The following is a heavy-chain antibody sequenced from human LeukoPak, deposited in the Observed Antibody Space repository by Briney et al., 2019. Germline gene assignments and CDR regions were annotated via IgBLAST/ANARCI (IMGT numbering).Heavy chain of an antibody. J-gene: IGHJ3*02. Sequence: SVKVSCKASGGTFSSYAISWVRQAPGQGLEWMGRIIPIFGTANYAQKFQGRVTITTDESTSTAYVELSSLRSEDTAVYYCAVHGAGTTTFDIWGQGTMVTVSS. D-gene: IGHD1-7*01. CDR3: AVHGAGTTTFDI. CDR1: GGTFSSYA. V-gene: IGHV1-69*05. CDR2: IIPIFGTA.